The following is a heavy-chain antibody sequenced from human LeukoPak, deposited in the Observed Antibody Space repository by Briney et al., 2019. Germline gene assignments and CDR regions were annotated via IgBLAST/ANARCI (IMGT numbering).Heavy chain of an antibody. D-gene: IGHD1-7*01. V-gene: IGHV5-51*01. CDR3: ARGAAGTTPDYYYFGLDV. Sequence: GESLKTSWEGSGDRFTDYWIGWVGQMHGKGREWMGIIYPGDSDTRYSPSFQGHVTISADKSINTAHLQWSSLKASDTAMYYCARGAAGTTPDYYYFGLDVWGQGTTVRVSS. CDR2: IYPGDSDT. J-gene: IGHJ6*02. CDR1: GDRFTDYW.